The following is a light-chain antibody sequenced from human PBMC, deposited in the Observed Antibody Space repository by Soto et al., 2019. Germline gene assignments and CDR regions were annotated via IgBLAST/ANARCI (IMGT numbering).Light chain of an antibody. CDR3: QQYYSTPYT. CDR1: QSVLYSSNSKNY. CDR2: WAS. J-gene: IGKJ2*01. Sequence: DIVMTQSPDSLAVSLGERATVNCKSSQSVLYSSNSKNYIAWYQQKPGQPPKLLIYWASIRESGVPDRFSGSGSGTDFTLTISSLQAEDVAVYYCQQYYSTPYTFGQGTKLEIK. V-gene: IGKV4-1*01.